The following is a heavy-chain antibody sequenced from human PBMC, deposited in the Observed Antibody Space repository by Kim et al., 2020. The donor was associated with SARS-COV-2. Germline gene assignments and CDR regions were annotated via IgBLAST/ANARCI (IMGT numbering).Heavy chain of an antibody. CDR3: ARHRPGVGATIFYGMDV. V-gene: IGHV5-51*01. J-gene: IGHJ6*02. CDR1: GYSFTSYW. Sequence: GESLKISCKGSGYSFTSYWIGWVRQMPGKGLEWMGIIYPGDSDTRYSPSFQGQVTISADKSISTAYLQWSSLKASDTAMYYCARHRPGVGATIFYGMDVWGQGTTVTVSS. CDR2: IYPGDSDT. D-gene: IGHD1-26*01.